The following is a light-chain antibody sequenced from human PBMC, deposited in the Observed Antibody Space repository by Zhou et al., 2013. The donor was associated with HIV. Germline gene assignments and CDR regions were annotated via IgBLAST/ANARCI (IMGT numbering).Light chain of an antibody. CDR3: QQYDMFPFT. V-gene: IGKV1-5*03. J-gene: IGKJ3*01. CDR1: QSIGSW. Sequence: EIQMTQSPSTLSASVGDRVTITCRASQSIGSWLAWYQQKPGKAPKLLIYKASSLESGVPSRFSGSGSGTEFTLTISSLQPEDIATYYCQQYDMFPFTFGPGTKVDIK. CDR2: KAS.